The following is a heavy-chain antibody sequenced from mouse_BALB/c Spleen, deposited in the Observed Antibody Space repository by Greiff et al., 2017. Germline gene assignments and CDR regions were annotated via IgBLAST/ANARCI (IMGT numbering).Heavy chain of an antibody. D-gene: IGHD1-2*01. Sequence: EVQRVESGGGLVQPGGSRKLSCAASGFTFSSFGMPWVRQAPEKGLEWVAYISSGSSTIYYADTVKGRFTISRDNTKNTLFLQMSSLRSEDTAMYYCARSGRYYGHAMDYWGQGTSVTVSS. CDR2: ISSGSSTI. CDR3: ARSGRYYGHAMDY. J-gene: IGHJ4*01. CDR1: GFTFSSFG. V-gene: IGHV5-17*02.